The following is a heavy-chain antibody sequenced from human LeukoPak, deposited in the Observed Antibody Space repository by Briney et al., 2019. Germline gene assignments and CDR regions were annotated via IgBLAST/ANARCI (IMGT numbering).Heavy chain of an antibody. CDR3: ARDLGYSSGWGYFDY. CDR2: IYHSGST. CDR1: GGSISSGGYS. Sequence: QTLSLTCTVSGGSISSGGYSWSWIRQPPGKGLEWIGYIYHSGSTYYNPSLKSRVTISVDRSKNQFSLKLSSVTAADTAVYYCARDLGYSSGWGYFDYWGQGTLVTVSS. J-gene: IGHJ4*02. D-gene: IGHD6-19*01. V-gene: IGHV4-30-2*01.